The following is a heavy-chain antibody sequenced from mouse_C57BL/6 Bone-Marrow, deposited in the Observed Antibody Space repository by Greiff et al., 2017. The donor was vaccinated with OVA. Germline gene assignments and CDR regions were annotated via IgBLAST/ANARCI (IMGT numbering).Heavy chain of an antibody. Sequence: EVKLMESGGGLVQPGGSLKLSCAASGFTFSDYGMAWVRQAPRKGPEWVAFISNLAYSIYYADTVTGRFTISRENGKNTLYLEMSSLRSEDTAMYYCARHHITTFFDVWGTGTTVTVSS. D-gene: IGHD1-1*01. CDR1: GFTFSDYG. CDR2: ISNLAYSI. J-gene: IGHJ1*03. V-gene: IGHV5-15*01. CDR3: ARHHITTFFDV.